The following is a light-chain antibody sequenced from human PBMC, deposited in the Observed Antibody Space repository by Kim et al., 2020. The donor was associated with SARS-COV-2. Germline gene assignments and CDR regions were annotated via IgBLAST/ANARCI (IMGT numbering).Light chain of an antibody. CDR1: SSDIGDYKY. CDR2: EVS. Sequence: QSALTQPPSASGSPGQSVTISCTGTSSDIGDYKYVSWYQQHPGKAPKLMIYEVSKWPSGVLDRFSGSKSGNTASLTVSGLQAEDEADYYCSSYAGSNNWVFGGGTKLTVL. V-gene: IGLV2-8*01. J-gene: IGLJ3*02. CDR3: SSYAGSNNWV.